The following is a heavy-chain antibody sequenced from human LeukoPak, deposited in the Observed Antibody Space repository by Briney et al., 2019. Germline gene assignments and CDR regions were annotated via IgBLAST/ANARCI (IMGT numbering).Heavy chain of an antibody. CDR1: GFTFSNIA. Sequence: GGSLRLSCAASGFTFSNIAMTWVRQAPGKGLEWVSIIYSGGSTFYADSVKGRFTISRDNSKNTLYLQMNSLRAEDTAVYYCARGGSYLSAFDIWGQGTMVTVSS. J-gene: IGHJ3*02. D-gene: IGHD1-26*01. V-gene: IGHV3-53*01. CDR2: IYSGGST. CDR3: ARGGSYLSAFDI.